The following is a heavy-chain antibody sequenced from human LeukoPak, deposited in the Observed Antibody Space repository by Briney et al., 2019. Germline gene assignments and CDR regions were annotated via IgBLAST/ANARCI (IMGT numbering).Heavy chain of an antibody. D-gene: IGHD1-26*01. J-gene: IGHJ4*02. CDR1: GYTFTGYY. Sequence: GASVKVSCKASGYTFTGYYMHWVRQAPGQGLEWMGWINPNSGGTNYTQKFQGRVTMTRDTSISTAYMELSSLRSEDTAVYYCARDRVGSPTYGYSDYWGQGTLVTVSS. CDR2: INPNSGGT. V-gene: IGHV1-2*02. CDR3: ARDRVGSPTYGYSDY.